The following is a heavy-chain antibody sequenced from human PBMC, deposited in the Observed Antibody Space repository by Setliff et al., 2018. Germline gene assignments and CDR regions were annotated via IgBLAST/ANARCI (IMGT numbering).Heavy chain of an antibody. J-gene: IGHJ4*02. CDR3: ARGPLDFVVAPPAAKFDF. D-gene: IGHD2-2*01. CDR1: GDTFSSYA. CDR2: IIPIFGTA. V-gene: IGHV1-69*05. Sequence: SVKVSCKASGDTFSSYAINWVRQAPGQGLEWMGGIIPIFGTANYAQKFQGRVTMTTDTSTSTAYMEMRSLRSDDTAVYYCARGPLDFVVAPPAAKFDFWGQGTLVTVSS.